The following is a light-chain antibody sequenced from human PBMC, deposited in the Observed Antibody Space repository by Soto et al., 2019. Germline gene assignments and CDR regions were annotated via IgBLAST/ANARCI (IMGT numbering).Light chain of an antibody. CDR1: QSISTN. V-gene: IGKV3D-15*01. Sequence: EIVMTQSPATLSMSPGETATLSCRASQSISTNLAWYQQNPGQAPRLLVYRASTTATDIPARFSGSGSGTEFNITISSLQSEDFAVYYCLQYHNWPPMFTFGLGSKLEIK. CDR3: LQYHNWPPMFT. J-gene: IGKJ2*01. CDR2: RAS.